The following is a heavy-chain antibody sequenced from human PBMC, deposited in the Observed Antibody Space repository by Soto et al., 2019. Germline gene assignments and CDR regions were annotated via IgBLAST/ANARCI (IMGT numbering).Heavy chain of an antibody. CDR1: GGTFSSYA. CDR3: ATVPYGAVRNYYGMDI. J-gene: IGHJ6*02. CDR2: IIPIFGTA. D-gene: IGHD4-17*01. V-gene: IGHV1-69*12. Sequence: QVQLVQSGAEVKKPGSSVMVSCKASGGTFSSYAISWVRQAPRQGLEWMGGIIPIFGTAAYAQKFQGRVTLTADESTSTASRVLSSLRSEDTAVYYCATVPYGAVRNYYGMDIWGQGTAVTVSS.